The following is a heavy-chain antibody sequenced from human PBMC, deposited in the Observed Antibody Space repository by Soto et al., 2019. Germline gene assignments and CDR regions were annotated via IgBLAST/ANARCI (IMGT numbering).Heavy chain of an antibody. D-gene: IGHD6-6*01. Sequence: PSETLSLTCAVYGGSFSGYYWSWIRQPPGKGLEWIGEINHSGSTNYNPSLKSRVTISVDTSKNQFSLKLSSVTAADTAVYYCARYSSSSPYYYYMDVWGKGTTVTVSS. CDR2: INHSGST. J-gene: IGHJ6*03. V-gene: IGHV4-34*01. CDR1: GGSFSGYY. CDR3: ARYSSSSPYYYYMDV.